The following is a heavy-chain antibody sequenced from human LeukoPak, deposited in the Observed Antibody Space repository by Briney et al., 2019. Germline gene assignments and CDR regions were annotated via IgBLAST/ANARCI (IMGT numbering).Heavy chain of an antibody. D-gene: IGHD3-10*01. Sequence: PSQTLSLTCTVSGGSISSGSYYWNWIRQPAGKGLEWIGRIYTSGSTNYNPSLKSQVTISVDTSKNQFSLKLSSVTAADTAVYYCAREGLNMVRGVIPKEAWGWFDPWGQGTLVTVSS. CDR3: AREGLNMVRGVIPKEAWGWFDP. J-gene: IGHJ5*02. CDR1: GGSISSGSYY. CDR2: IYTSGST. V-gene: IGHV4-61*02.